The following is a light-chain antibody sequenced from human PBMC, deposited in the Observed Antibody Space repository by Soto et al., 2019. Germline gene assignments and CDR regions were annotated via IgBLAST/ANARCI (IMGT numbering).Light chain of an antibody. CDR2: GAS. CDR3: QQYGSSPGGT. J-gene: IGKJ1*01. Sequence: EIVLTQSPGTLSLSPGERATLSCRASQSVSSSYLAWYQQKPGQAPRLLIYGASSRATGIPDRFSGSGSGTDFTLTISRLEPEEGAVYYCQQYGSSPGGTFGQGTKV. CDR1: QSVSSSY. V-gene: IGKV3-20*01.